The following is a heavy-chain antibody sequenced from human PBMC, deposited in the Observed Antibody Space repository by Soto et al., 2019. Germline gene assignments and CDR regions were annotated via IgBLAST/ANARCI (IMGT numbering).Heavy chain of an antibody. J-gene: IGHJ2*01. CDR1: GGTFSSYA. D-gene: IGHD5-12*01. Sequence: QVQLVQSGAEVKKPGSSVKVSCKASGGTFSSYAISWVRQAPGQGLEWMGGIIPIFGTANYAQKFQGRVTITADESTSTAYMELSSLRSEDTAVYYCARAGMGDGYNYEWWYVDLWGRGTLVTVSS. CDR2: IIPIFGTA. V-gene: IGHV1-69*12. CDR3: ARAGMGDGYNYEWWYVDL.